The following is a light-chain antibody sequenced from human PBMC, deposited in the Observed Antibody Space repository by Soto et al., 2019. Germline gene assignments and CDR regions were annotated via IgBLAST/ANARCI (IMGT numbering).Light chain of an antibody. J-gene: IGKJ4*02. CDR1: QIIGSW. CDR3: QQYNSYSDT. V-gene: IGKV1-5*01. Sequence: DIQLSQSLSTLSATVGDRVTITFRASQIIGSWLAWYQQKPGKAPKLLIYDASSLESGVSSRFSGSGSGTEFTLTISSLQPDDFATYYCQQYNSYSDTFGGGTKVDI. CDR2: DAS.